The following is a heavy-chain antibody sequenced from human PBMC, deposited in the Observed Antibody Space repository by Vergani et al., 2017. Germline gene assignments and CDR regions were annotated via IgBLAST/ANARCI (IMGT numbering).Heavy chain of an antibody. CDR2: ISSSSSYT. J-gene: IGHJ4*02. CDR3: AREGAGLGGDSSGPPAY. CDR1: GFTFSSYE. D-gene: IGHD3-22*01. V-gene: IGHV3-48*03. Sequence: EVQLVESGGGLVQPGGSLRLSCAASGFTFSSYEMNWVRQAPGKGLEWVSYISSSSSYTNYADSVKGRFTISRDNAKNSLYLQMNSLRAEDTAVYYCAREGAGLGGDSSGPPAYWGQGPLVTVSS.